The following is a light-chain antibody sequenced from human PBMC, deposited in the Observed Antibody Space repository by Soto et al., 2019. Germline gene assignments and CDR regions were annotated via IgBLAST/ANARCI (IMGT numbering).Light chain of an antibody. CDR1: SSDVGSYNL. V-gene: IGLV2-23*02. CDR2: EVS. Sequence: QSALTQPASVSGSPGQSITISCTGTSSDVGSYNLVSWYQQHPGKAPKLMIYEVSKRPSGVSNRFSGSKSGNTASLTISGFPGGEGVYFFLCQKAGYNSFFGLGRGTKVPLL. J-gene: IGLJ1*01. CDR3: CQKAGYNSFFG.